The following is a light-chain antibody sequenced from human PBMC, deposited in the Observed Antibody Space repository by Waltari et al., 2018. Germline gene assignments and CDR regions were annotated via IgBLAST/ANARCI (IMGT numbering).Light chain of an antibody. Sequence: QSALTQPASVSGSPGQSITISCTGTSSDVGSYNLVSWYQQHPGKAPILMIYEVSKRPSGVSNRFSGSKSDNTASLTISGLQAEDEADYYCCSYAGSSTFVFGGGTKLTVL. J-gene: IGLJ3*02. CDR2: EVS. V-gene: IGLV2-23*02. CDR1: SSDVGSYNL. CDR3: CSYAGSSTFV.